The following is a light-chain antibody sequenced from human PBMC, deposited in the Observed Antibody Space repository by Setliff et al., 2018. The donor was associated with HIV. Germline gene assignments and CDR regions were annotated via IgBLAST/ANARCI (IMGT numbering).Light chain of an antibody. CDR1: SSDVGTYDL. V-gene: IGLV2-23*02. CDR2: EVN. CDR3: CSYAGSSTYV. Sequence: QSVLTQPASVSGSPGQSITISCTGNSSDVGTYDLVSWYQQHPGKAPQLTIFEVNKRPSGVSDRFSGSKSGNTASLTISGLQAEDEADYYCCSYAGSSTYVFGTGTKV. J-gene: IGLJ1*01.